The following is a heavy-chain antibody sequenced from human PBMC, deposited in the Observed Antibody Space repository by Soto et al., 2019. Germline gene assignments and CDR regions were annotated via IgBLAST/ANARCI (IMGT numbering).Heavy chain of an antibody. CDR1: GYTFTSYA. D-gene: IGHD2-21*02. CDR2: INAGNGNT. Sequence: QVQLVQSGAEEKKPGASVKVSCKASGYTFTSYAMHWVRQAPGQRLEWMGWINAGNGNTKYSQKFQGRVTINRDISASTAYMELSSLRSEDTAVYYCARSIVVVTALDYWGQGTLVTVSS. V-gene: IGHV1-3*05. J-gene: IGHJ4*02. CDR3: ARSIVVVTALDY.